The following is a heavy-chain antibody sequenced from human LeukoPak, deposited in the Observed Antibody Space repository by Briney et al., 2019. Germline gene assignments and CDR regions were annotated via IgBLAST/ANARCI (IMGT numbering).Heavy chain of an antibody. D-gene: IGHD5-18*01. CDR3: ARDLGGYSYGSHFDY. V-gene: IGHV3-21*01. J-gene: IGHJ4*02. CDR1: GFTFSTYY. Sequence: GGSLRLSCAAFGFTFSTYYMNWVRQAPGKGLEWVSSITTSSSYIYYADSVKGRFTISRDNAKNSLYLQMNSLRAEDTAVYYCARDLGGYSYGSHFDYWGQGTLVTVSS. CDR2: ITTSSSYI.